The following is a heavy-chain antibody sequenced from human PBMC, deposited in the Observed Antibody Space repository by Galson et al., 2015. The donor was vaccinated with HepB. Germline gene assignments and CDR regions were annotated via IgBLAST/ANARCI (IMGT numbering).Heavy chain of an antibody. J-gene: IGHJ3*02. V-gene: IGHV1-46*01. Sequence: SVKVSCKASGYTFTSFYMHWVRQAPGQGLEWMGIINPSGGSTSYAQKFQGRVTVTRDTSTSTVYMELSSLRSEDTAVYYCARGRGDGAFDIWGQGTMVTVSS. D-gene: IGHD3-10*01. CDR2: INPSGGST. CDR3: ARGRGDGAFDI. CDR1: GYTFTSFY.